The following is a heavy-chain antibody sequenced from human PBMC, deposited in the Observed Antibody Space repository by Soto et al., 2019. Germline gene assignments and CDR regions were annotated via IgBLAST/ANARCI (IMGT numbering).Heavy chain of an antibody. V-gene: IGHV4-39*01. CDR1: GGSISSSSYY. CDR3: ARQASITGTTLSWFDP. CDR2: IYYSGST. Sequence: SETLSLTCTVSGGSISSSSYYWGWIRQPPGKGLEWIGSIYYSGSTYYNPSLKSRVTISVDTSKNQFSLKLSSVTAADTAEYYCARQASITGTTLSWFDPWGQGTLVTVSS. D-gene: IGHD1-7*01. J-gene: IGHJ5*02.